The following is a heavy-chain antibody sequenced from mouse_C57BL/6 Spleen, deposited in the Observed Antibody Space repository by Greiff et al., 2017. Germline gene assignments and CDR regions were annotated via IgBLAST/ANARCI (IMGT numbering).Heavy chain of an antibody. CDR2: LRNKANGYTT. J-gene: IGHJ1*03. V-gene: IGHV7-3*01. Sequence: EVMLVESGGGLVQPGGSLSLSCAASGFTFTDYYMSWVRQPPGKALEWLGFLRNKANGYTTEYSASVKGRFTISRDKSQSILYLQMNALGAEDSATYYCARISYWYFDVWGTGTTVTVSS. CDR3: ARISYWYFDV. CDR1: GFTFTDYY.